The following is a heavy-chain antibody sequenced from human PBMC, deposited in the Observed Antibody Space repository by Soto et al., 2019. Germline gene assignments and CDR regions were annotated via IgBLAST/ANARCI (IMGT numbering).Heavy chain of an antibody. V-gene: IGHV3-23*01. Sequence: GGSLRLSCGASGFTFNSYAMSWVRQAPGKGLEWVSAISGSGGSTYYADPVKGRFTISRDNSKNTLYLQMNSLRAEDTAVYYCAKDIVVPWFDPWGQGTLVTVSS. CDR3: AKDIVVPWFDP. CDR1: GFTFNSYA. D-gene: IGHD2-15*01. CDR2: ISGSGGST. J-gene: IGHJ5*02.